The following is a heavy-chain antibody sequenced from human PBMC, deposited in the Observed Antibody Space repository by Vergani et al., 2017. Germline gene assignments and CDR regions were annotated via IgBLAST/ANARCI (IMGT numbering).Heavy chain of an antibody. Sequence: QVQLVQSGAEVKKPGSSVKVSCKASGGTFSSYAISWVRQAPGQGLEWMGGIIPIFGTANYAQKFQGRVTITADESTGTAYMELSSLRSEDTAVYYCASITLGYCSSTSCYTRGGGFDYMDVWGKGTTVTVSS. V-gene: IGHV1-69*01. CDR2: IIPIFGTA. CDR3: ASITLGYCSSTSCYTRGGGFDYMDV. D-gene: IGHD2-2*02. CDR1: GGTFSSYA. J-gene: IGHJ6*03.